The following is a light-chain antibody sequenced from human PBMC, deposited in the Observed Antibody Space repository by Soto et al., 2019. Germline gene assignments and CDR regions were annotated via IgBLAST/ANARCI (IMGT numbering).Light chain of an antibody. Sequence: IQLTHSPSSLSASLGDRLTITCRSSQTIGTYLNWYQQKPGKAPKLLIYTTSTLKSGVPSRFSGSGSGTEFTLTISGLQPDDFASYYCQHHKSYPVTFGGGTKVDIK. CDR3: QHHKSYPVT. CDR2: TTS. J-gene: IGKJ4*01. CDR1: QTIGTY. V-gene: IGKV1-39*01.